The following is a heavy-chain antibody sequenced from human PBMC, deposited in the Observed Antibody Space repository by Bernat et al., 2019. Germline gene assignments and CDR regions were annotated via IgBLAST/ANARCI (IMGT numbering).Heavy chain of an antibody. CDR2: IYYSGST. D-gene: IGHD3-3*01. V-gene: IGHV4-59*01. CDR3: ARAPGSAYYPFYYMDV. CDR1: GGSISSYY. J-gene: IGHJ6*03. Sequence: QVQLQESGPGLVKPSETLSLTCTVSGGSISSYYWSWIRQPPGKGLEWVGYIYYSGSTNYNPSLKSRVTISVDTSKYQFSLNLSSVTAADTAVYYCARAPGSAYYPFYYMDVWGKGTTVTVSS.